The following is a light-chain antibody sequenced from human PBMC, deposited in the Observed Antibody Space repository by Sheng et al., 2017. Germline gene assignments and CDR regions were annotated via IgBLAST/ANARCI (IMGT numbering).Light chain of an antibody. J-gene: IGLJ2*01. Sequence: QSVVSQPPSASGTPGQRVTVSCSGDTSNIGNNFVSWYQQFPGTGPKLLIYDNDRRPSGIPDRFSGSKSGTSATLRITGLQTGDEATYYCGTWDTSLSTGVFGGGTKVTVL. CDR3: GTWDTSLSTGV. CDR1: TSNIGNNF. V-gene: IGLV1-51*01. CDR2: DND.